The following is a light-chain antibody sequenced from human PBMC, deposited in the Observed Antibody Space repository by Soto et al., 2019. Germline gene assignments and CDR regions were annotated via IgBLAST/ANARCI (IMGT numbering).Light chain of an antibody. CDR2: TAS. Sequence: EIVMTQSPATLSVSPGARAPLSCRARQSVGDYLAWYQQTPGQPPRLLIYTASTRATGIPARFSGSGSGTEFTLTISRLEPEDFAVYYCQQYAGSPTFGQGTRLEI. CDR3: QQYAGSPT. V-gene: IGKV3-15*01. J-gene: IGKJ5*01. CDR1: QSVGDY.